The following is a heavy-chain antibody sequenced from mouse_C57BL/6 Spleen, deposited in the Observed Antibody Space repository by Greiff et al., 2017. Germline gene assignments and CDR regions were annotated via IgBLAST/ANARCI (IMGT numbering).Heavy chain of an antibody. CDR3: ARDNYDYDRDWYFDV. Sequence: EVKLMESGPGLVKPSQSLSLTCSVTGYSITSGYYWNWIRQFPGNKLEWMGYISYDGSNNYNPSLKNRISITRDTSKNQFFLKLNSVTTEDTATYYCARDNYDYDRDWYFDVWGTGTTVTVSS. V-gene: IGHV3-6*01. D-gene: IGHD2-4*01. CDR1: GYSITSGYY. J-gene: IGHJ1*03. CDR2: ISYDGSN.